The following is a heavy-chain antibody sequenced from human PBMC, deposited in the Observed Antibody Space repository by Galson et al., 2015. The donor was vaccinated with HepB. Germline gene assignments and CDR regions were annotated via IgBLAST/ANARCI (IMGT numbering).Heavy chain of an antibody. CDR3: AKDLSNRYYYGMDV. CDR1: GFTFSSYG. CDR2: IRYDGSNK. Sequence: SLRLSCAASGFTFSSYGMHWVRQAPGKGLEWVAFIRYDGSNKYYADSVKGRFTISRDNSKNTLYLQMNSLRAEDTAVYYCAKDLSNRYYYGMDVWGQGTTVTVSS. V-gene: IGHV3-30*02. J-gene: IGHJ6*02. D-gene: IGHD1-14*01.